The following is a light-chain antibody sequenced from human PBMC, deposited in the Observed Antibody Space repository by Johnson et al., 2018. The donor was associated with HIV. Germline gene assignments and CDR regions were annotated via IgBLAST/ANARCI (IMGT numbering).Light chain of an antibody. Sequence: QSVLTQPPSVSAAPGQKVTISCSGSSSNIGNNYVSWYQQLPGTAPKLLIYENNKRPSGIPDRFSASTSGTSATLGITGLQTGDEADYYCATWDSSLSGGVFGTGTKVTVL. CDR1: SSNIGNNY. CDR3: ATWDSSLSGGV. V-gene: IGLV1-51*02. J-gene: IGLJ1*01. CDR2: ENN.